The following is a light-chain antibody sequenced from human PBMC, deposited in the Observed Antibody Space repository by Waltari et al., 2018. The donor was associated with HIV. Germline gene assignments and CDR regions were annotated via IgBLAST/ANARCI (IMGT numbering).Light chain of an antibody. J-gene: IGLJ2*01. CDR2: DVS. CDR3: SSFADRDGFYVL. Sequence: QSALTQPRSVSGSPGQSVTISCTGSSTDVGAYNYVSWYQQHPTKAPKLIIYDVSERPSGVPDRFSGSKSGNRAFLTVSGLQAEDEADYYCSSFADRDGFYVLFGGGTRLTVL. CDR1: STDVGAYNY. V-gene: IGLV2-11*01.